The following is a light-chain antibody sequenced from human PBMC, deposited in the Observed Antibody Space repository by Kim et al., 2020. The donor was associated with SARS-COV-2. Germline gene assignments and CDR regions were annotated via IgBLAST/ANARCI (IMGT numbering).Light chain of an antibody. J-gene: IGKJ1*01. Sequence: DIQMTQSPPTLSASVGDRVTITCRASQTITTWLTWYQQKPGKAPNLLIYEVSTLEDGVPSRFSGSGSETEFTLTISGLQPDDFATYYCQQYHALPWTVGQGTKVDIK. CDR1: QTITTW. CDR2: EVS. V-gene: IGKV1-5*01. CDR3: QQYHALPWT.